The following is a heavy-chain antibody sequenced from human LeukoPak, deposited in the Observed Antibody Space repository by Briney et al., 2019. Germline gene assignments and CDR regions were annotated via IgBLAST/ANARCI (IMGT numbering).Heavy chain of an antibody. V-gene: IGHV3-66*01. CDR1: GLTVSSNY. Sequence: PGGSLRLSCAASGLTVSSNYMSWVRQAPGKGLEWVSVIYSGGSTYYADSVKGRFTISRDNSKNTLYLQMNSLRAEDTAVYYCARDRYSNYYFDYWGQGTLVTVSS. CDR3: ARDRYSNYYFDY. J-gene: IGHJ4*02. CDR2: IYSGGST. D-gene: IGHD4-11*01.